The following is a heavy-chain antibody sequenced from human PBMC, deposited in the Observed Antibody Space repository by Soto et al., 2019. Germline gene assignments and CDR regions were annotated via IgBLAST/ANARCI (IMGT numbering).Heavy chain of an antibody. D-gene: IGHD2-15*01. Sequence: PSQTLSLTCAISGDSVSSNTAAWNWIRSSPSRGLEWLGRTYYRSNWRHDYAVSVKSRITVNPDTSKNHFSLQLDSVTPDDTAVYYCARGLAARGILLWGQGPLLTV. V-gene: IGHV6-1*01. CDR3: ARGLAARGILL. CDR2: TYYRSNWRH. J-gene: IGHJ4*02. CDR1: GDSVSSNTAA.